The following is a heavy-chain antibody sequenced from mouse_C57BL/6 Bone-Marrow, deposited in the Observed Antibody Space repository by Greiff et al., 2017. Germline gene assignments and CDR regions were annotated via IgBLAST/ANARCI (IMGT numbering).Heavy chain of an antibody. V-gene: IGHV10-1*01. J-gene: IGHJ3*01. CDR2: IRSKSNNYAT. CDR1: GFSFNTYA. Sequence: EVHLVESGGGLVQPKGSLTLSCAASGFSFNTYAMNWVRQAPGTGLEWVARIRSKSNNYATYYADSVQVRFTISRDDSESMLYLQMNNLKTEDTAMYYCVSPTWFAYWGQGTLVTVSA. CDR3: VSPTWFAY.